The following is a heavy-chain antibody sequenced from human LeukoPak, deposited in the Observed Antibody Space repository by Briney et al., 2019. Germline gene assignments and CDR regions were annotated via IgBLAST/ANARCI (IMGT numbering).Heavy chain of an antibody. D-gene: IGHD3-10*01. CDR2: IWYDGSNK. J-gene: IGHJ4*02. CDR1: GFTFSSYG. V-gene: IGHV3-33*01. CDR3: ARGSPMVRGKLYYFDY. Sequence: PGRSLRLSCAASGFTFSSYGMHWVRQAPGKGLEWVAVIWYDGSNKYYADSVKGRFTISRDNSKNTLYLQMNSLRAEDTAVYYCARGSPMVRGKLYYFDYWGQGTLVTVSS.